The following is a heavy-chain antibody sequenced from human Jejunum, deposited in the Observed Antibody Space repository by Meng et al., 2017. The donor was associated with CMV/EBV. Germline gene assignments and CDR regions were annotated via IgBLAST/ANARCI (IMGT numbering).Heavy chain of an antibody. CDR2: INSNSGAT. CDR1: GYTLTADF. D-gene: IGHD1-26*01. Sequence: ASGYTLTADFMFWVRQAPGQGLEWMGWINSNSGATNYAQRFQGRVTMTRDTSISTVYMDLSSLRSDDTAVYYCVTYSGSSRWFGPWGQGTLVTVSS. CDR3: VTYSGSSRWFGP. J-gene: IGHJ5*02. V-gene: IGHV1-2*02.